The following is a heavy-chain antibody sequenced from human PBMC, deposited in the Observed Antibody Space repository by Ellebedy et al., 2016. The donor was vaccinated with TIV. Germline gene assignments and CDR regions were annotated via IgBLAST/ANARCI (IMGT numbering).Heavy chain of an antibody. V-gene: IGHV3-7*03. CDR3: AKASSRGGGWDC. CDR2: INQDGSDK. J-gene: IGHJ4*02. D-gene: IGHD2-15*01. Sequence: GESLKISCAASEFAFETDWMTWVRQAPGKGLEWVANINQDGSDKSYVDSVKGRFSISRDNAKNSLYLQMNSLRAEDTAVYYCAKASSRGGGWDCWGQGILVTVSS. CDR1: EFAFETDW.